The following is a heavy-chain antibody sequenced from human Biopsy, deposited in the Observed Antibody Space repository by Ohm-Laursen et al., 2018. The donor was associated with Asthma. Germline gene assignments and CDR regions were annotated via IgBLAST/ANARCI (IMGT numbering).Heavy chain of an antibody. J-gene: IGHJ6*02. CDR3: ARGYSGSDRIVYYYSGLEV. CDR2: IIPIFETA. V-gene: IGHV1-69*13. CDR1: GGTFGSYE. Sequence: ASVKVSCKASGGTFGSYEINWVRQAPGQGLEWMGGIIPIFETAHYAQKFRGRITINADESTSTIYMVLSSLSSEDTAVYYCARGYSGSDRIVYYYSGLEVWGQGTTVTVSS. D-gene: IGHD5-12*01.